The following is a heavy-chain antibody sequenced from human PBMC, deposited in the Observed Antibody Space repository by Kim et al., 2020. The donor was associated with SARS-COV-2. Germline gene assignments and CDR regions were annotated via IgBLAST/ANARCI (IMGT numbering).Heavy chain of an antibody. V-gene: IGHV3-33*06. CDR2: IWNDGSNY. Sequence: GGSLRLSCAASGFTFSSYGLHWVRQAPGKGLEWVAVIWNDGSNYYYADSVKGRFTISRDNYKNTLYLQMNSLRAEDTAVYYCEKEGYCSGGGCYGRYYYYYYGMDVWGQGTTVTVSS. CDR1: GFTFSSYG. CDR3: EKEGYCSGGGCYGRYYYYYYGMDV. D-gene: IGHD2-15*01. J-gene: IGHJ6*02.